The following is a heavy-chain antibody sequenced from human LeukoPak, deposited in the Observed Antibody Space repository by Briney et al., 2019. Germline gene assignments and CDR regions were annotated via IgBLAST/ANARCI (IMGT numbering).Heavy chain of an antibody. V-gene: IGHV1-18*01. CDR1: GNTFITYG. Sequence: GASVKVSCKASGNTFITYGISWVRQAPGQGLEWMGWISAHNGNTNYAQKFRGRVTMTTDTSTSTAYMELRSLRSDDTAMYYCAKDEPTLGPFSSAYCSSTSCYAFDIWGQGTMVTVSS. D-gene: IGHD2-2*01. CDR3: AKDEPTLGPFSSAYCSSTSCYAFDI. J-gene: IGHJ3*02. CDR2: ISAHNGNT.